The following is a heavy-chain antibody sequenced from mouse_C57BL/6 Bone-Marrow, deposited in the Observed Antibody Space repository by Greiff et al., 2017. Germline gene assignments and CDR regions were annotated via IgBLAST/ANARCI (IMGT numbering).Heavy chain of an antibody. CDR1: GYTFTSYW. Sequence: QVQLQQPGAELVKPGASVKLSCKASGYTFTSYWMHWVKQRPGQGLEWIGMIHPNSGSTNYNEKFKSKATLTVDKSSSTAYMQLSSLTSEDSAVYYCATTVVELYFDVWGTGTTVTVSS. J-gene: IGHJ1*03. D-gene: IGHD1-1*01. V-gene: IGHV1-64*01. CDR3: ATTVVELYFDV. CDR2: IHPNSGST.